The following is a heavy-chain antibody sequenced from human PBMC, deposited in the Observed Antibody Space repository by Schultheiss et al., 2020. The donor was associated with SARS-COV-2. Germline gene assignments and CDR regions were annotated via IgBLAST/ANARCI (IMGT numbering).Heavy chain of an antibody. CDR1: GFTFSNYA. V-gene: IGHV3-23*01. J-gene: IGHJ1*01. CDR3: ARVGRDCSHGICYNAEYFQH. Sequence: GGSLRLSCAASGFTFSNYAMTWVRQAPGKGLEWVSGISASGGSTYYADSVKGRFTISRDNSKNTLYLQMNSLRAEDTAVYYCARVGRDCSHGICYNAEYFQHWGQGTLVTVSS. CDR2: ISASGGST. D-gene: IGHD2-8*01.